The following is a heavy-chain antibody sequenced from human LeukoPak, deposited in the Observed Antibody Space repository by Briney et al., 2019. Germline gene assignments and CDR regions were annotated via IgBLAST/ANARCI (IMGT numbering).Heavy chain of an antibody. J-gene: IGHJ4*02. CDR1: GLTFSTCG. V-gene: IGHV3-30*02. CDR3: AREERVGAAYYLDA. Sequence: QTGGSLRLSCVASGLTFSTCGMHWVRQAPGKGLEWLTHIRYDESATYYADSVKGRFTISRENSKNTLYLQMISLRPEDTAFYYCAREERVGAAYYLDAWGRGTLVTVSS. CDR2: IRYDESAT. D-gene: IGHD2-15*01.